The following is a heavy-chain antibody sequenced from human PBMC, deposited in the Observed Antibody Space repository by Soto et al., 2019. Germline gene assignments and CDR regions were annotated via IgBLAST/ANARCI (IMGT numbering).Heavy chain of an antibody. Sequence: QVQVVQSGVEERRPGSSVKVSCKASGDTFKNCVISWVRQAPGQGLEWMGGIIPLFGTTDFAPRFQGRLTIPTDESTTTAYMELSRLRSEDTATYYCAAELGFGKLSVVWGQGTTVIVSS. J-gene: IGHJ6*02. CDR2: IIPLFGTT. V-gene: IGHV1-69*01. CDR1: GDTFKNCV. CDR3: AAELGFGKLSVV. D-gene: IGHD3-10*01.